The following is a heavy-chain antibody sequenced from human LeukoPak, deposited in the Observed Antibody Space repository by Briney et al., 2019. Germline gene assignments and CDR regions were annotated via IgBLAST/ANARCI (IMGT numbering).Heavy chain of an antibody. CDR3: VNRNGWPTSTSDKGGFDI. D-gene: IGHD1-14*01. J-gene: IGHJ3*02. CDR2: IYGGGTT. V-gene: IGHV3-66*02. Sequence: GGSLRLSCAVSGFSVSGKYMSWVRQAPGKGPEWVSVIYGGGTTNYADSVRGRFTISRDNSRNTVYLQMNSLRGEDTAVYYCVNRNGWPTSTSDKGGFDIWGQGTAVTVSS. CDR1: GFSVSGKY.